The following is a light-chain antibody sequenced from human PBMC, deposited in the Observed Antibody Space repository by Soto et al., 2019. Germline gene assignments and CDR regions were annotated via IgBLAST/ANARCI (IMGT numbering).Light chain of an antibody. J-gene: IGKJ5*01. V-gene: IGKV1-5*03. CDR2: KAS. Sequence: DIQMTQSPSTLSASVGDIVTITCRASQSISSWLAWYQQKPGKAPKLLIYKASSLESGVPSRFSGSGSETDFTLTISSLEPEDFGVYYCLHRMNWPLTFGQGTRLEIK. CDR3: LHRMNWPLT. CDR1: QSISSW.